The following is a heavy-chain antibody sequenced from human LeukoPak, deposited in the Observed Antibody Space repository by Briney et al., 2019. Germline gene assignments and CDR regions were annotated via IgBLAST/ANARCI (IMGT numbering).Heavy chain of an antibody. CDR2: IYYSGST. J-gene: IGHJ3*02. CDR3: AREGDGYNYGAFDI. Sequence: SETLSLTCTVSGGSISSGGYYWSWLRQHPGQGLEWIGYIYYSGSTYYNPSLKSRVTISVDTSKNQFSLKLSSVTAADTAVYYCAREGDGYNYGAFDIWGQGTMVAVSS. D-gene: IGHD5-24*01. CDR1: GGSISSGGYY. V-gene: IGHV4-31*03.